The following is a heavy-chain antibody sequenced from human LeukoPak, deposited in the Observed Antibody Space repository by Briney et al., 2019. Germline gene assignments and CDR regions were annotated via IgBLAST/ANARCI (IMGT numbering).Heavy chain of an antibody. J-gene: IGHJ4*02. CDR1: GGSISSGDYY. CDR3: ARVRVSDRPGSPVLWFGELQISYYFDY. D-gene: IGHD3-10*01. CDR2: IYYSGST. Sequence: SQTLSLTCTVSGGSISSGDYYWSWIRQPPGKGLEWIGYIYYSGSTYYNPSLKSRVTISVDTSKNQFSLKLSSVTAADTAVYYCARVRVSDRPGSPVLWFGELQISYYFDYWGQGTLVTVSS. V-gene: IGHV4-30-4*01.